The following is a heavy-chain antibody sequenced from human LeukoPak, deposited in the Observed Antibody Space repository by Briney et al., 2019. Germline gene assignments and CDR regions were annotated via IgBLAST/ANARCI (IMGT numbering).Heavy chain of an antibody. Sequence: PGGSLRLSCAASGFTFSSYSMNWVRQAPGKGLEWVSFISSSSSYIYYADSVKGRFTISRDNAKNSLYLQMNSLRAEDTAVYYCAREADYYDGSGYYSHFDYWGQGTLVTVSS. CDR2: ISSSSSYI. V-gene: IGHV3-21*01. D-gene: IGHD3-22*01. CDR3: AREADYYDGSGYYSHFDY. J-gene: IGHJ4*02. CDR1: GFTFSSYS.